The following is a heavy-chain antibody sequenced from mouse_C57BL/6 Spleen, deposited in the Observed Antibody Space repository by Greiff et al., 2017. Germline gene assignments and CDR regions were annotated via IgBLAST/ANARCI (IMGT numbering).Heavy chain of an antibody. J-gene: IGHJ2*01. CDR1: GYTFTSYW. Sequence: QVQLQQPGTELVKPGASVKLSCKASGYTFTSYWMHWVKQRTGQGLEWIGNINPSNGGTNYNEKFKSKATLTVDKSSSTAYMQLSSLTSDDAAVYYCAADYYYGSSYLDYWGQGTTLTVSS. D-gene: IGHD1-1*01. CDR2: INPSNGGT. CDR3: AADYYYGSSYLDY. V-gene: IGHV1-53*01.